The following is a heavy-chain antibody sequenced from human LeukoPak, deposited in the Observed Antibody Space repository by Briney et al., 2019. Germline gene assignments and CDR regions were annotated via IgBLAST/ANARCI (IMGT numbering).Heavy chain of an antibody. Sequence: GGSLRLSCAASGFTFSNFWMSWVHQAPGKGLEWLANINQDGSGKYYVDSVKGRFTISRDNAKNSLYLEMNSLRGEDTAVYYCTTSDESSGSDWGQGTLVTVSS. D-gene: IGHD3-22*01. CDR3: TTSDESSGSD. V-gene: IGHV3-7*01. CDR1: GFTFSNFW. J-gene: IGHJ4*02. CDR2: INQDGSGK.